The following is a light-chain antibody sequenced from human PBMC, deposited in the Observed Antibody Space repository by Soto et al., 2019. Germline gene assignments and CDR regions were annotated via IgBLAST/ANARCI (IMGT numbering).Light chain of an antibody. J-gene: IGKJ5*01. CDR1: QSVRTK. V-gene: IGKV3D-15*01. CDR3: QQYNKWPAEIT. CDR2: GAS. Sequence: ETVMTHSPATLSVSPGERATLSFRAIQSVRTKLAWYQQKPGQAPRLLIYGASSRATGIPARFSGSGSRTEFTLTISSLQSEDSGVYYCQQYNKWPAEITFGQGTRLEIK.